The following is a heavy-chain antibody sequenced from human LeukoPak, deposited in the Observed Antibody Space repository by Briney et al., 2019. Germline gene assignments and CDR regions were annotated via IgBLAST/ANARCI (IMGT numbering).Heavy chain of an antibody. CDR2: IRSRANSYAT. V-gene: IGHV3-73*01. J-gene: IGHJ3*02. D-gene: IGHD3-10*01. Sequence: PGGSLRLSCAASGFTFSGSAMHWVRQASGKGLEWVGRIRSRANSYATAYAASVKGRFTISRDDSKNTAYLQMNSLKTEDTAVYYCTRVSGKVRGVIIWGQGTMVTVSS. CDR1: GFTFSGSA. CDR3: TRVSGKVRGVII.